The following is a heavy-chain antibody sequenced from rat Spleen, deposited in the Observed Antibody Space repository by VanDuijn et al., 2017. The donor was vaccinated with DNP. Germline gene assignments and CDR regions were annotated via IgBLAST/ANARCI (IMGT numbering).Heavy chain of an antibody. J-gene: IGHJ3*01. CDR2: ISYEGSST. Sequence: EVQLVESGGGLVQPGRSLKLSCAASRFTFSNYGMAWVRQAPKKGLEWVASISYEGSSTYYGDSVKGRFTISRDNAKSTLYLQMNSLRSEDTATYYCARSDSYGFPYWGQGTLVTVSS. CDR1: RFTFSNYG. CDR3: ARSDSYGFPY. V-gene: IGHV5-22*01. D-gene: IGHD1-2*01.